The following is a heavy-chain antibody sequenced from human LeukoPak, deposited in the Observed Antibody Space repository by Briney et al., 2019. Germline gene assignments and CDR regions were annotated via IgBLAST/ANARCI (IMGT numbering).Heavy chain of an antibody. D-gene: IGHD3-10*01. CDR3: AKYYYGSGNNYFFDH. CDR2: TDGNGGTT. CDR1: GFAFDIYD. Sequence: GGSLRLSCAASGFAFDIYDMSWVRQAPGKGLEWVSSTDGNGGTTFCADSVKARFTISRDNSKNTLYLQMNSLRPEDTAVYYCAKYYYGSGNNYFFDHWGQGTLVTVSS. V-gene: IGHV3-23*01. J-gene: IGHJ4*02.